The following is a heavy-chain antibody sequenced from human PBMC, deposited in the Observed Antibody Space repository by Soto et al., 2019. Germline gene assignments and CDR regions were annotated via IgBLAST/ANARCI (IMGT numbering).Heavy chain of an antibody. Sequence: EVQLLESGGGLVQPGGSLRLSCAASGFTFSSYAMSWVRQAPGKGLEWVSAISGSGGSTYYADSVKGRFTISRDNSKNTLYLQMNSLRAEDTAVYYCAKGDTVSGSYQNWFDPWGQGTLVTVSS. V-gene: IGHV3-23*01. D-gene: IGHD3-16*01. CDR3: AKGDTVSGSYQNWFDP. CDR1: GFTFSSYA. CDR2: ISGSGGST. J-gene: IGHJ5*02.